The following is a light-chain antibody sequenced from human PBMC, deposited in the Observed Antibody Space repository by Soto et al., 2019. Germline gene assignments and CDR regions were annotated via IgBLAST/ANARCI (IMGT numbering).Light chain of an antibody. CDR2: GAS. Sequence: EIVLTQSPDTLSLSQGERATLSCRASQSISSSHLAWYQQKPGQAPRLLIYGASNRATGIPDRFSGSGSGTDFTLTISRLEPGDCAVYYCQQYATSPRTFGHGTKVEIK. J-gene: IGKJ1*01. CDR1: QSISSSH. V-gene: IGKV3-20*01. CDR3: QQYATSPRT.